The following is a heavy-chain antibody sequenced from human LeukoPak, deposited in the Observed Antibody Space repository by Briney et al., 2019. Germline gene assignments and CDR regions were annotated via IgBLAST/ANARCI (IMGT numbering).Heavy chain of an antibody. CDR1: GGSISSYY. V-gene: IGHV4-59*08. CDR2: IYYSGST. CDR3: ARATGGNSKY. D-gene: IGHD4-23*01. J-gene: IGHJ4*02. Sequence: MASETLSLTCTVSGGSISSYYWSWIRQPPGKGLEWIGNIYYSGSTNYNPSHKSRVTISLHTSQNQFSLKLSSVTAADTAVYYCARATGGNSKYWGQGTLVTVSS.